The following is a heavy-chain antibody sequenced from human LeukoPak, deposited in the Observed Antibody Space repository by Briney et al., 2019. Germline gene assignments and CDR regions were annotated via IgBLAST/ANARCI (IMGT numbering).Heavy chain of an antibody. Sequence: SQTLSLTCTVSGGAITSGGYSWNWIRQPPGKGLEWIGCIYDRGPAYYNPSLKSRFTISVDRPKNQFFLNVTSLTAADTAVYYCARSRQASGLLSSWGQGTRVVVSS. J-gene: IGHJ5*02. CDR3: ARSRQASGLLSS. D-gene: IGHD3-10*01. V-gene: IGHV4-30-2*01. CDR1: GGAITSGGYS. CDR2: IYDRGPA.